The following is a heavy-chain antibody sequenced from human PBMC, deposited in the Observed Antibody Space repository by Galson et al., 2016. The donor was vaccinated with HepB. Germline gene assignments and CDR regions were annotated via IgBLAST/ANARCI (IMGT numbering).Heavy chain of an antibody. Sequence: SLRLSCAASGFTFTVYWMYWVRQAPGKGLVWVSHINLDGSTTTYADSVKGRFTISRDNARNSLDLQMDSLRAEDTAVYYCVNGYDANAYGYWGQGTLVTVSS. CDR1: GFTFTVYW. CDR2: INLDGSTT. V-gene: IGHV3-74*01. CDR3: VNGYDANAYGY. D-gene: IGHD2-15*01. J-gene: IGHJ4*02.